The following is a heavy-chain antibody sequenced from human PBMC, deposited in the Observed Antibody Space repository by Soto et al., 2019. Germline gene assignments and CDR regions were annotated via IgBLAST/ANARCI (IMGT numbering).Heavy chain of an antibody. CDR2: IYYSGST. V-gene: IGHV4-59*01. Sequence: SETLSLTCTVSGGSISSYYWSWIRQPPGKGLEWIGYIYYSGSTNYNPSLKSRVTISVDTSKNQFSLKLSSVIAADTAVYYCARGGRSAYYYYMGVWGKGTTVTVSS. J-gene: IGHJ6*03. CDR3: ARGGRSAYYYYMGV. CDR1: GGSISSYY.